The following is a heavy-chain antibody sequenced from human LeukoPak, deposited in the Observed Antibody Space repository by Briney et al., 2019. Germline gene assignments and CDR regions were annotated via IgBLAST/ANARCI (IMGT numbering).Heavy chain of an antibody. V-gene: IGHV3-64*01. CDR3: AREYCTNGVCYKRFDY. D-gene: IGHD2-8*01. CDR2: ISSNGGST. J-gene: IGHJ4*02. Sequence: PGGSLRLSCAGSGFTFSSYAMHWVRQAPGKGLEYVSGISSNGGSTYHANSVKGRFTISRDNSKNTLYLQMGSLRPEDMAVYYCAREYCTNGVCYKRFDYWGQGTLVTVSS. CDR1: GFTFSSYA.